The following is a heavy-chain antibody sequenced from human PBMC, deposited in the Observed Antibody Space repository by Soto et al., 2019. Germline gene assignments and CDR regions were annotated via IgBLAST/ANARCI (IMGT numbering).Heavy chain of an antibody. D-gene: IGHD4-17*01. J-gene: IGHJ4*02. CDR1: GGSISSSNYC. Sequence: QLQLQESGPGLVKPSETLSLTCTVSGGSISSSNYCWGWIRQPPGKGLEWIASICYSGSTYYNPPLKSRVTISVATSKNQFSLKVTSVTAADTAVYYCARSFGDYVFDYWGQGTLVTVSS. CDR2: ICYSGST. V-gene: IGHV4-39*01. CDR3: ARSFGDYVFDY.